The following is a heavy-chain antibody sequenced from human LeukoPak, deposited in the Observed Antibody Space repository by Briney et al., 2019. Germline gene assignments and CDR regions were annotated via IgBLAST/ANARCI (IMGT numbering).Heavy chain of an antibody. CDR2: IGASGEST. CDR1: GFTFSVAA. Sequence: GGSLRLSCAASGFTFSVAAMTWVRQAPRKGLAWVSLIGASGESTYYADSVKGRFTISRDSCKNTLSPQMHSLRVEYTAMYFCAKYIQLSTWDLGTMVTVSS. D-gene: IGHD5-24*01. V-gene: IGHV3-23*01. J-gene: IGHJ3*01. CDR3: AKYIQLST.